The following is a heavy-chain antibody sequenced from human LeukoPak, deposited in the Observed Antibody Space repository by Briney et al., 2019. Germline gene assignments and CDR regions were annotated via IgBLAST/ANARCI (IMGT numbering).Heavy chain of an antibody. CDR3: ARRGGSSSFNEMWYFQH. V-gene: IGHV5-51*01. Sequence: GESLKISCKGSGYHFTTYWIAWVRQMPGKGLEWMGIIYPGDSDTRYSPSFQGQVTISADKSISTAYLQWSSLKASDTAMYYCARRGGSSSFNEMWYFQHWGQGTLVTVSS. J-gene: IGHJ1*01. CDR1: GYHFTTYW. D-gene: IGHD6-6*01. CDR2: IYPGDSDT.